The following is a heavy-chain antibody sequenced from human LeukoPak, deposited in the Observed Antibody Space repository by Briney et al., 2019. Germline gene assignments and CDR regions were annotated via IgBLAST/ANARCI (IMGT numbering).Heavy chain of an antibody. CDR2: ISYDGTNK. V-gene: IGHV3-30*18. CDR3: AKPYLAAAGTVISAFDI. J-gene: IGHJ3*02. CDR1: GFTFSSYG. Sequence: GGSLRLSCAASGFTFSSYGTHWVRQAPGKGLKWVAVISYDGTNKYYADSVKGRFTISRDSSKNTLYLQMNSLRAEDTAVYYCAKPYLAAAGTVISAFDIWGQGTMVTVSS. D-gene: IGHD6-13*01.